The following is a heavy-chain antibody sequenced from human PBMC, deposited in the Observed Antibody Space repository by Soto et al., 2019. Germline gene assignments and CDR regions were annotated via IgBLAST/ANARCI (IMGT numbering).Heavy chain of an antibody. CDR3: ARGQQLASDRYYYYGMDV. CDR1: GGTFSSYA. CDR2: IIPIFGTA. D-gene: IGHD6-13*01. Sequence: SVKVSCKASGGTFSSYAISWVRQAPGQGLEWMGGIIPIFGTANYAQKFQGRVTITADESTSTAYMELSSLRSEDTAVYYCARGQQLASDRYYYYGMDVWGQGTTVTVSS. V-gene: IGHV1-69*13. J-gene: IGHJ6*02.